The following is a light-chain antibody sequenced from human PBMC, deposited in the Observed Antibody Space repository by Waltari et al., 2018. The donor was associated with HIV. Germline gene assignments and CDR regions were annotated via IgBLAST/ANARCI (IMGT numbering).Light chain of an antibody. Sequence: QSVLTQSPSVSEAPGQRVTISCSGSSSNIGSHAVTWLRQSPGKPPKLLVYHDDLILSGVSDRLSASKSGTSASLAINDLQSEDESLYYCATWDDGLNALLFGGGTKVTVL. V-gene: IGLV1-36*01. CDR1: SSNIGSHA. CDR3: ATWDDGLNALL. J-gene: IGLJ2*01. CDR2: HDD.